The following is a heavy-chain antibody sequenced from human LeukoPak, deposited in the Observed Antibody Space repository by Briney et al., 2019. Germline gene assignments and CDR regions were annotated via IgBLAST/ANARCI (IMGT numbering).Heavy chain of an antibody. D-gene: IGHD2-2*02. CDR2: INSDGSAT. Sequence: GGSLRLSCAASGLTFNNYWMHWVRQAPEKGLEWVSRINSDGSATNYADSVKGRFTISRDNAKNTMYLQMNSLRAEDTALYYCVSRYCTITNCYKASGTGAFDIWGQGTMVIVSS. J-gene: IGHJ3*02. V-gene: IGHV3-74*01. CDR3: VSRYCTITNCYKASGTGAFDI. CDR1: GLTFNNYW.